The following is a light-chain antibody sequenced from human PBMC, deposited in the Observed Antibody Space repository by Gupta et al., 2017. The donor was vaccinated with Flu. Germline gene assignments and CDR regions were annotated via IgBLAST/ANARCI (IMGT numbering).Light chain of an antibody. CDR3: QQANKFPFT. CDR2: DAS. V-gene: IGKV1-12*02. Sequence: DIQMTQSPSVVSASVGDRVTITCRASEGIRTWLAWYQQMPGKAPKLLIYDASTLETGVPSRFSGSGAGTDFTLTINSLQPEDFATYYCQQANKFPFTFGHGTKVDFK. J-gene: IGKJ3*01. CDR1: EGIRTW.